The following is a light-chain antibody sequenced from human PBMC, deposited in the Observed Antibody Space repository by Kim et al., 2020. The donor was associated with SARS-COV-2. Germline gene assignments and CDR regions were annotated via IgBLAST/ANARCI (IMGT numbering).Light chain of an antibody. J-gene: IGKJ2*01. CDR1: QSVSSK. V-gene: IGKV3-15*01. Sequence: EIVMTQSPATLSVSPGERATLSCRASQSVSSKLAWYQQKPGQAPRLLIYGASTRATGIPARFSGSESGTEFTLTISSLQSEDFAVYYCQQYNNWPQTFGQGTKLEI. CDR3: QQYNNWPQT. CDR2: GAS.